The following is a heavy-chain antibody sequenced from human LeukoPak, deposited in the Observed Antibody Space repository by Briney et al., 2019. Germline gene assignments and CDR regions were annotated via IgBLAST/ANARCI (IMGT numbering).Heavy chain of an antibody. J-gene: IGHJ4*02. D-gene: IGHD1-1*01. CDR1: GGSISSYY. Sequence: SETLSLTCTVSGGSISSYYWSWIRQPPGKGLEWIGYIYYSGSTNYNPSLKSPNYNPSLMSRVTISVDTSKNQFSLKLSSVTAADTAEYFCARASSVMEVIPTYFFDRWGQGTLVTVSS. CDR3: ARASSVMEVIPTYFFDR. CDR2: IYYSGST. V-gene: IGHV4-59*08.